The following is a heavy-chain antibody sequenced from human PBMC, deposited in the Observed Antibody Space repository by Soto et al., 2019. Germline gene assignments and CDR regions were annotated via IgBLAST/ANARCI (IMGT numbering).Heavy chain of an antibody. CDR2: ISSSGTTI. CDR3: ARSSAMTTSFDY. J-gene: IGHJ4*02. Sequence: QVQLVESGGGLVKPGGSLRLSCTSSGFTFRDYYFSWMRRAPGKGLEWVSHISSSGTTIFYADSVRGRFTISRDNAKQSLHLQMNNLRGDDTAVYYCARSSAMTTSFDYWGQGTLVHVSS. D-gene: IGHD4-17*01. V-gene: IGHV3-11*01. CDR1: GFTFRDYY.